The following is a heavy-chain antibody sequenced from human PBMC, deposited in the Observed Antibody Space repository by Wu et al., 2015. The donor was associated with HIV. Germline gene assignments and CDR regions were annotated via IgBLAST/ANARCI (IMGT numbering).Heavy chain of an antibody. CDR3: ARTRNYYFGMDV. CDR2: MNPRSGNT. J-gene: IGHJ6*02. CDR1: GYTFSSYD. D-gene: IGHD1-14*01. Sequence: QVQLVQSGTEVKKPGASVRVSCKASGYTFSSYDINWVRQATGQGLEWMGWMNPRSGNTGYAQKFQGRVTMTRDTSISTAYMILSGLTSEDTAVYYCARTRNYYFGMDVVGPRDHGHRLV. V-gene: IGHV1-8*01.